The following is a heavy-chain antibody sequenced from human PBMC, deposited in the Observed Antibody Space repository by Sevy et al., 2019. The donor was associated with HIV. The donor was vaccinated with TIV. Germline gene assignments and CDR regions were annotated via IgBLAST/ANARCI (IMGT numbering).Heavy chain of an antibody. Sequence: GGSLRLSCATSGFTFSKYAIHWVRQAPGKGLEWVASIFSDGINKYYADSVKGRFTISRDNSENTVYLQMNSLRVEDTAVYYCARESGSDWYLDYWGQGTLVTVSS. CDR3: ARESGSDWYLDY. D-gene: IGHD6-19*01. J-gene: IGHJ4*02. V-gene: IGHV3-33*01. CDR2: IFSDGINK. CDR1: GFTFSKYA.